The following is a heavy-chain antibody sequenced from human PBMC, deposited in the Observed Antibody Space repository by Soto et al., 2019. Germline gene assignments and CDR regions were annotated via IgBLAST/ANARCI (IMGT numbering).Heavy chain of an antibody. J-gene: IGHJ4*02. V-gene: IGHV4-30-2*01. D-gene: IGHD1-26*01. CDR1: GGSISSGHYP. CDR3: ARVVGGAISP. CDR2: SYPGGNT. Sequence: SETLSLTCAVSGGSISSGHYPWTWIRQPPGKGLEWIGYSYPGGNTYYSPSLKSRVTIALDTSKSLVSLRLNSVTAADTAVYFCARVVGGAISPWGQGTLVTVSS.